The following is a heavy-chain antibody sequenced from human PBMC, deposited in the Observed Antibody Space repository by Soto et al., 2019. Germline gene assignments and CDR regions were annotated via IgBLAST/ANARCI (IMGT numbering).Heavy chain of an antibody. Sequence: SETLSLTCTVSGGSISSYYWSWIRQPPGKGLEWIGYIYYGGSTNYNPSLKSRVTISVDTSKNQFSLKLSSVTAADTAVYYCARLKGMGGIGSYYYSYMDVWGKGTTVTVSS. CDR3: ARLKGMGGIGSYYYSYMDV. J-gene: IGHJ6*03. D-gene: IGHD3-16*01. V-gene: IGHV4-59*08. CDR2: IYYGGST. CDR1: GGSISSYY.